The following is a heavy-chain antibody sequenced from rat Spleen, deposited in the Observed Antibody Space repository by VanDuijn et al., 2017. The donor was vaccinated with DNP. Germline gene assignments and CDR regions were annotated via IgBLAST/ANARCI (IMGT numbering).Heavy chain of an antibody. J-gene: IGHJ2*01. D-gene: IGHD1-1*01. CDR1: GFTFSNYD. CDR3: TRRSYYSPLNFDY. Sequence: EVQLVESGGGLVQPGRSMKLSCGVSGFTFSNYDMAWVRQAPTKSLEWVASVTSSGGSTYYRDSVKGRFTISRDNAKSTLYLQMNNLRSEDTATYYCTRRSYYSPLNFDYWGQGVMVTVSS. CDR2: VTSSGGST. V-gene: IGHV5-25*01.